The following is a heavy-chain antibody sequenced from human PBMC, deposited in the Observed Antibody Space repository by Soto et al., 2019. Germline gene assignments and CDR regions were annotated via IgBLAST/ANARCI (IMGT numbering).Heavy chain of an antibody. CDR3: AKATVTTSYFYGMDV. CDR1: GFTFSSFA. D-gene: IGHD4-4*01. V-gene: IGHV3-23*01. CDR2: ITGSGSSA. Sequence: EVQLLESGGGLVQPGGSLRLSCAASGFTFSSFAMNWVRQAPGKGLEWVSAITGSGSSAYFADAVKGRFTISRDNSKKTLYLQMNSMRVEDSGVYFCAKATVTTSYFYGMDVRGQGTKVIVSS. J-gene: IGHJ6*02.